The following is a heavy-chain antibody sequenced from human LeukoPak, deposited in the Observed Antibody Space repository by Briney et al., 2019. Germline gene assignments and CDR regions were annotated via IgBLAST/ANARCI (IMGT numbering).Heavy chain of an antibody. V-gene: IGHV4-4*07. J-gene: IGHJ4*02. CDR3: ARGGKATVVTM. D-gene: IGHD4-23*01. CDR2: IYSSGST. CDR1: GGSINSYY. Sequence: SETLSLTCTVSGGSINSYYWSWIRQAAGKGLEWIGRIYSSGSTNYNPSLKSRVSMSVDTSKNQFSLKLTSVTAADTVLYYCARGGKATVVTMWGQGILVTVSS.